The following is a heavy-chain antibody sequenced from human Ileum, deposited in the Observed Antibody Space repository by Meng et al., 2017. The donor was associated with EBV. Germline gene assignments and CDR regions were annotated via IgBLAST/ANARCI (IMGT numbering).Heavy chain of an antibody. V-gene: IGHV4-4*02. CDR1: GASIGSDIW. J-gene: IGHJ4*02. Sequence: QVHLKESGPGRVEPSGPLSLPCTVSGASIGSDIWLSLVRQPPGTGLEWIGEVYNRGDTNYNPSLKSRVDISVDKYKNQFYLSLFSVTAADTAVYYCGRDQGRELINHWGQGTLVTVSS. CDR2: VYNRGDT. D-gene: IGHD1-7*01. CDR3: GRDQGRELINH.